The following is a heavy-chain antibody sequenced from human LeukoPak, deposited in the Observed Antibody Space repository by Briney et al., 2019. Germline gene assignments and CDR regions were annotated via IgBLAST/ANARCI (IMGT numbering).Heavy chain of an antibody. D-gene: IGHD6-13*01. CDR3: ARDSGPYSSSWYGNNWFDP. V-gene: IGHV4-38-2*02. CDR1: GYSISIGYY. CDR2: IYHSGST. Sequence: SETLSLTCTVSGYSISIGYYWGWTRQPPGKGLEWIGSIYHSGSTYYNPSLKSRVTISVDTSKNQFSLKLSSVTAADTAVYYCARDSGPYSSSWYGNNWFDPWGQGTLVTVSS. J-gene: IGHJ5*02.